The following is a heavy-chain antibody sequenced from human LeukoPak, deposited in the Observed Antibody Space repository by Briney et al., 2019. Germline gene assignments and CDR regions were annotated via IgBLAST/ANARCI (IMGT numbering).Heavy chain of an antibody. CDR2: SKSKGDGGTT. Sequence: GGSLRLSCAASGFTFTNAWMNWVRQAPGKGLEWLGRSKSKGDGGTTDYAAPVKGRFTISRDDSKNILYLQMNSLKIEDTAVYYCTTGPHWDQGTLVTVSS. CDR3: TTGPH. V-gene: IGHV3-15*01. CDR1: GFTFTNAW. J-gene: IGHJ4*02.